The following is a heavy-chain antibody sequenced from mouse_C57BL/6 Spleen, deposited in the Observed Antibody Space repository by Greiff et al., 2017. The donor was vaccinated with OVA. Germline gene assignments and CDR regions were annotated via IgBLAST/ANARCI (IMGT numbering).Heavy chain of an antibody. CDR1: GFTFTDYY. V-gene: IGHV7-4*01. J-gene: IGHJ4*01. CDR2: IRNKANGYTT. D-gene: IGHD3-2*02. Sequence: EVMLVESGGGLVQPGASLRLSCAASGFTFTDYYMSWVRQPPGKAPEWLALIRNKANGYTTEYTASVKGRFTISRDNSQNILYLQMNTLRAEDSATYYCVAAQATREYYYAMDYWGQGTSVTVSS. CDR3: VAAQATREYYYAMDY.